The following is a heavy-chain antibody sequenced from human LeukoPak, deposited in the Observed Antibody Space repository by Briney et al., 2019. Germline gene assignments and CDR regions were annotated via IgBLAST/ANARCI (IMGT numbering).Heavy chain of an antibody. V-gene: IGHV3-7*03. CDR2: IKQDGSEK. Sequence: GGSLRLSCAASGFTFSNYWMSWVRQAPGKGLGWVANIKQDGSEKYYVDSVKGRFTISRDNAKNSLYLQMNSLRVEDTAIYYCARDKIVGATNFDYWGQGTLVTVSS. D-gene: IGHD1-26*01. CDR1: GFTFSNYW. CDR3: ARDKIVGATNFDY. J-gene: IGHJ4*02.